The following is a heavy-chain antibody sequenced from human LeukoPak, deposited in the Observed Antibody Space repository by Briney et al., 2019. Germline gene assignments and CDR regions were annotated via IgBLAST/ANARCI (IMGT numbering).Heavy chain of an antibody. V-gene: IGHV4-39*01. Sequence: SETLSLTCTVSGGSISSSSYYWGWIRQPPGKGLEWIGSIYYSGSTYYNPSLKSRVTISVDTSKNQFSLKLSSVTAADTAVYYCASQYYDFWSGYESAYYFDYWGQGTLVTVSS. CDR3: ASQYYDFWSGYESAYYFDY. CDR2: IYYSGST. CDR1: GGSISSSSYY. J-gene: IGHJ4*02. D-gene: IGHD3-3*01.